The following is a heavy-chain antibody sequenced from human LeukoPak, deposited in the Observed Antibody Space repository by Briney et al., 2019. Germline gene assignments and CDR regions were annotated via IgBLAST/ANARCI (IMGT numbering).Heavy chain of an antibody. D-gene: IGHD6-19*01. Sequence: TGGSLRLSCAASGFIFSRYGMSRVRQAPGKGLEWVSAISGSGGTTYYADSVKGRFTISRDNSKNTLYLQITSLRAEDTGVYYCAKDHLPGIVVADRDYWGQGTLVTVSS. CDR1: GFIFSRYG. J-gene: IGHJ4*02. V-gene: IGHV3-23*01. CDR2: ISGSGGTT. CDR3: AKDHLPGIVVADRDY.